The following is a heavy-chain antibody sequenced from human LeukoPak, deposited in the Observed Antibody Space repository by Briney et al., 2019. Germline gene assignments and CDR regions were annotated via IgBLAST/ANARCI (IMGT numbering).Heavy chain of an antibody. CDR2: FHPEDGGT. V-gene: IGHV1-2*02. D-gene: IGHD1-1*01. CDR1: GYTFTGYY. Sequence: ASVKVCCKAAGYTFTGYYIHWVRQAPGQGLEWVGGFHPEDGGTINAQKVQDRVTMTTDTSTSTAYMELRSMRYDDAAVYYCAREGGATGGAQDYWGQGNLVTVSS. CDR3: AREGGATGGAQDY. J-gene: IGHJ4*02.